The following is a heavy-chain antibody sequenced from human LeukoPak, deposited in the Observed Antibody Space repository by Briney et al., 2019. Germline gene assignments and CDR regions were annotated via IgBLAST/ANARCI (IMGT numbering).Heavy chain of an antibody. CDR2: ISYDGSNK. V-gene: IGHV3-30*04. Sequence: PGRSLRLSCAASGFTFSTYTMHWVRQAPGKGLEWVAVISYDGSNKYYADSVKGRFTISRDNSKNTLYLQMNSLRAEDTAVYCCARGGRGWYVPLDYWGQGTLVTVSS. J-gene: IGHJ4*02. CDR1: GFTFSTYT. D-gene: IGHD6-19*01. CDR3: ARGGRGWYVPLDY.